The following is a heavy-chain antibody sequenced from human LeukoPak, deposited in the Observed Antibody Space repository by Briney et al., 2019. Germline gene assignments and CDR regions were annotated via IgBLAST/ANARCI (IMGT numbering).Heavy chain of an antibody. J-gene: IGHJ4*02. D-gene: IGHD3-3*01. CDR3: ARSPITIFGVVRRLFDY. CDR1: GGSISSYY. V-gene: IGHV4-4*07. CDR2: IYTSGST. Sequence: SETLSLTCTVSGGSISSYYWSWIRQPAGKGLEWIGRIYTSGSTNYNPSLKSRVTMSVDTSKNQFSLKLSSVTAADTAVYYCARSPITIFGVVRRLFDYWGQGTLVTVSS.